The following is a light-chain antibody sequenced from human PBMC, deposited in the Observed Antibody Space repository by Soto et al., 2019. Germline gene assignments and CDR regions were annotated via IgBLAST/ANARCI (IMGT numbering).Light chain of an antibody. V-gene: IGLV1-44*01. J-gene: IGLJ1*01. CDR3: AAWDDSLNGLV. Sequence: QSVLTQPPSASGTPGQRVTISCSGSSSNIGSNTVNWYQQPPGTAPKLLIYNNNQRPSGVPDRFSGSKSGTSASLAISGLQSEDAADYYCAAWDDSLNGLVFGTGTKLTVL. CDR2: NNN. CDR1: SSNIGSNT.